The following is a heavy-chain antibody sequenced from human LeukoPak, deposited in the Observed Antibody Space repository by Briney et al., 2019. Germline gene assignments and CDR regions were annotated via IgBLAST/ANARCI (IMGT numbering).Heavy chain of an antibody. Sequence: PGGSLRLSCAASGFTFSSYAMSWVRQAPGKGLEWVSAISGSGGSTYYADSVKGRFTISRDNSKNTLYLQMNSLRAEDTAVYYCAKDRTYSSSWYLEFDYWGQGTLDTVSS. J-gene: IGHJ4*02. CDR2: ISGSGGST. V-gene: IGHV3-23*01. CDR1: GFTFSSYA. CDR3: AKDRTYSSSWYLEFDY. D-gene: IGHD6-13*01.